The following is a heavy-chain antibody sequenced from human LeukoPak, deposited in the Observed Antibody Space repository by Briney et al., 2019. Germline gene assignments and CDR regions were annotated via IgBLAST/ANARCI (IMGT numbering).Heavy chain of an antibody. J-gene: IGHJ4*02. CDR2: IIPIFGTA. CDR3: SSTSPWGFDY. CDR1: GGAFSSYA. Sequence: SVKVSCKASGGAFSSYAISWVRQAPGQGLEWMGGIIPIFGTANYAQKFQGRVTITTDESTSTAYMELSSLRSEDTAVYYCSSTSPWGFDYWGQGTLVTVSS. V-gene: IGHV1-69*05. D-gene: IGHD2-2*01.